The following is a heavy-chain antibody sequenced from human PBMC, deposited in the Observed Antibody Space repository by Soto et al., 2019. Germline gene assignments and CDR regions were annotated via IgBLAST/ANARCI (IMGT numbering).Heavy chain of an antibody. V-gene: IGHV1-69*08. CDR2: IIPILGIA. J-gene: IGHJ4*02. Sequence: QVQLVQSGAEVKKPGSSVKVSCKASGGTFSSYTISWVRQAPGQGLEWMGRIIPILGIANYAQKFQGRVPITADKSTSTAYMELSSLRSEDTAVYYCARDKGSGSRGFDYWGQGTLVTVSS. CDR3: ARDKGSGSRGFDY. D-gene: IGHD3-10*01. CDR1: GGTFSSYT.